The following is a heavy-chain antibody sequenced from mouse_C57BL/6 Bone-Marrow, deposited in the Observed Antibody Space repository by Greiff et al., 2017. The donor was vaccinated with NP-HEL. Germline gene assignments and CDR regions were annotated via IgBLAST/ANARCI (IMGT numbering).Heavy chain of an antibody. CDR1: GFTFSDYY. D-gene: IGHD1-1*01. Sequence: EVKLVESEGGLVQPGSSMKLSCTASGFTFSDYYMAWVRQVPEKGPEWVANINYDGSSTYYLDSLKSRFIISRDNAKNILYLQMSSLKSEDTATYYCARDYYGSRSYFDVWGTGTTVTVSS. V-gene: IGHV5-16*01. CDR3: ARDYYGSRSYFDV. CDR2: INYDGSST. J-gene: IGHJ1*03.